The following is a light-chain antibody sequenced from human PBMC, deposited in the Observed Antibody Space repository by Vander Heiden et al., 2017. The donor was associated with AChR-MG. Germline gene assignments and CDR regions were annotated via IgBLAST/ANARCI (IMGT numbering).Light chain of an antibody. J-gene: IGKJ1*01. Sequence: DIQMPKPSSTMSASVGDRVTITCRASQSISSWLAWYQQKPGKAPKLLIYKASSLESGVPSRFSGSGSGTEFTLTISSLQPDDFAPYYCQQYNSYSWTFGQGTKVEIK. CDR2: KAS. CDR1: QSISSW. V-gene: IGKV1-5*03. CDR3: QQYNSYSWT.